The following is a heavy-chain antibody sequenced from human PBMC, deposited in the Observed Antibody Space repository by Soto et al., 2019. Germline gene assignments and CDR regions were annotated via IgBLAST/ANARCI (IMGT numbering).Heavy chain of an antibody. CDR1: GFSRSTSGVG. Sequence: QITLKESGPTLVKPTQTLTLTCTFSGFSRSTSGVGVGWIRQPPGKALEWLALIYWDDDKRYSPSLRSRLTINKDTSKNQVVLTMTTMDPVDTATYSCIQSRCGGDCLQSYASHYYYGMDVWGQGTTVTVSS. J-gene: IGHJ6*02. D-gene: IGHD2-21*02. CDR2: IYWDDDK. CDR3: IQSRCGGDCLQSYASHYYYGMDV. V-gene: IGHV2-5*02.